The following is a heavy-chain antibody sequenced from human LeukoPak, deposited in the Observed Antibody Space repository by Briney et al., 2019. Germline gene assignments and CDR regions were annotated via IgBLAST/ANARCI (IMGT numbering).Heavy chain of an antibody. V-gene: IGHV4-39*07. CDR3: ARVPASPRGVFDI. Sequence: SETLSLTCTVSSGSISSSTYYWGWIRQPPGKGLEWIGSIYYGGSSYYTPSLTSRVTISVDTSKNQFSLKLSSVTAADTAVYYCARVPASPRGVFDIWGQGTMVTVSS. CDR2: IYYGGSS. J-gene: IGHJ3*02. D-gene: IGHD3-10*01. CDR1: SGSISSSTYY.